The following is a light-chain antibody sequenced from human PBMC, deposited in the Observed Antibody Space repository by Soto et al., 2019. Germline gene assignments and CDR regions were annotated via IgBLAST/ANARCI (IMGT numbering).Light chain of an antibody. CDR1: QSISSY. CDR2: AAS. J-gene: IGKJ1*01. CDR3: QQSYSHPWT. V-gene: IGKV1-39*01. Sequence: DIQMTQSPSSLSASVGDRVTITCRASQSISSYLNWYQQKPVKAPKLLIYAASSLQSGVPSRFSGSGSGTDFTLTISSLQPEDFATYYCQQSYSHPWTFGQGTKVEIK.